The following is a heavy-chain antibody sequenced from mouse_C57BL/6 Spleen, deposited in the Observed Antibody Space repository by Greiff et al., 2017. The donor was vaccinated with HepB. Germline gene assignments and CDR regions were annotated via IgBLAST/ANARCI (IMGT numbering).Heavy chain of an antibody. V-gene: IGHV1-22*01. Sequence: EVQLQQSGPELVKPGASVKMSCKASGYTFTDYNMHWVKQSHGKSLEWIGYINPNNGGTSYNQKFKGKATLTVNKSSSTAYMELRSLTSEDSAVYYCARFPLYGSSLYYYAMDYWGQGTSVTVSS. CDR3: ARFPLYGSSLYYYAMDY. D-gene: IGHD1-1*01. CDR1: GYTFTDYN. CDR2: INPNNGGT. J-gene: IGHJ4*01.